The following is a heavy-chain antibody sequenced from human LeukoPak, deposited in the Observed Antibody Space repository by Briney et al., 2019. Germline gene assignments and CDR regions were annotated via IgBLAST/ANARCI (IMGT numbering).Heavy chain of an antibody. D-gene: IGHD6-13*01. CDR2: IKQHGSEK. Sequence: GGSLRLSCAASGFTFSSYAMSWVRQAPGKGLEWVSNIKQHGSEKYFVDSVKGRSTISRDNAKNSLYLQMNSLRAEDTAVYYCFPSSPEDYWGQGTLVTVSS. CDR3: FPSSPEDY. J-gene: IGHJ4*02. CDR1: GFTFSSYA. V-gene: IGHV3-7*01.